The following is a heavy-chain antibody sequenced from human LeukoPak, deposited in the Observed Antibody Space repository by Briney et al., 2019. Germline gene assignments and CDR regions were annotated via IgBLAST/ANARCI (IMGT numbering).Heavy chain of an antibody. CDR2: ISAYNGNT. J-gene: IGHJ5*02. D-gene: IGHD3-9*01. CDR3: ARLRYFDWLLFP. Sequence: ASVKVSCKASGYTFTSYGISWVRQAPGQGLEWMGWISAYNGNTNYAQKLQGRVTMTTDTSTSTAYMELRSLRSDDTAVYHCARLRYFDWLLFPWGQGTLVTVSS. V-gene: IGHV1-18*01. CDR1: GYTFTSYG.